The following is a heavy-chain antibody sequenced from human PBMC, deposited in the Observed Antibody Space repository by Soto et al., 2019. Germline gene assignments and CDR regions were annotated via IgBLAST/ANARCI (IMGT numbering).Heavy chain of an antibody. V-gene: IGHV3-23*01. CDR1: GFTFSSYA. CDR3: ARPYYYDSSGSAPYFDY. J-gene: IGHJ4*02. Sequence: GGSLRLSCAASGFTFSSYAMSWVRQAPGKGLEWVSAISGSGGSTYYADSVKGRFTISRDNSKNTLYLQMNSLRAEDTAVYYCARPYYYDSSGSAPYFDYWGQGTLVTVSS. CDR2: ISGSGGST. D-gene: IGHD3-22*01.